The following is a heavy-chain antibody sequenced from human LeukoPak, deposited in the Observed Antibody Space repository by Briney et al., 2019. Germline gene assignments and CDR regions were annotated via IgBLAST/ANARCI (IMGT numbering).Heavy chain of an antibody. D-gene: IGHD1-26*01. J-gene: IGHJ6*03. V-gene: IGHV4-61*02. CDR3: ARDWEGYYMDV. CDR1: GGSISSGSYY. Sequence: SETLSLTCTVSGGSISSGSYYWSWIRQPAGKGLEWIGRIYTSGSTNYNPSLKSRDTISVDTSKNQFSLKLSSVTAADTAVYYCARDWEGYYMDVWGKGTTVTVSS. CDR2: IYTSGST.